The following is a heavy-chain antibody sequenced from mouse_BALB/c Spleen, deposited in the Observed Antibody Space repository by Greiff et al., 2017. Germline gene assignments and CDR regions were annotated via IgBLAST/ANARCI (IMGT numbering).Heavy chain of an antibody. D-gene: IGHD1-1*01. V-gene: IGHV7-3*02. J-gene: IGHJ4*01. CDR1: GFSLTSYG. Sequence: VQLQQSGPGLVAPSQSLSITCTVSGFSLTSYGVHWVRQPPGKALEWLGFIRNKANGYTTEYSASVKGRFTISRDNSQSILYLQMNTLRAEDSATYYCARDGTTVLDYWGQGTSVTVSS. CDR2: IRNKANGYTT. CDR3: ARDGTTVLDY.